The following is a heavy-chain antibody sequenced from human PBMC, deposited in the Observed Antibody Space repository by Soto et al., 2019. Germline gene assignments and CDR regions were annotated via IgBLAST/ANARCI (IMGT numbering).Heavy chain of an antibody. CDR3: ARGVAYYDSSGYYYGGGGYFDY. V-gene: IGHV1-18*01. CDR2: ISAYNGNT. J-gene: IGHJ4*02. Sequence: ASVKVSCKASGYTFTSYFISWVRQAPGQGLEWMGWISAYNGNTNYAQKLQGRVTMTTDTSTSTAYMELRSLRSEDTAVYYCARGVAYYDSSGYYYGGGGYFDYWGQGTLVTVSS. D-gene: IGHD3-22*01. CDR1: GYTFTSYF.